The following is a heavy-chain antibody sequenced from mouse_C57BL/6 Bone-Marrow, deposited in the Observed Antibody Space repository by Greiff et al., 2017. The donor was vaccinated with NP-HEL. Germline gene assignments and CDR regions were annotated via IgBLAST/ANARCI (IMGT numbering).Heavy chain of an antibody. V-gene: IGHV1-55*01. J-gene: IGHJ3*01. D-gene: IGHD2-4*01. CDR2: IYPGSGST. Sequence: QVQLQQSGAELVKPGASVKMSCKASGYTFTSYWITWVKQRPGQGLEWIGDIYPGSGSTNYNEKFKSKATLTVDTSSSTAYMQLSSLTSEDSAVYYCEIPPDDYVGSWFAYWGQGTLVTVSA. CDR3: EIPPDDYVGSWFAY. CDR1: GYTFTSYW.